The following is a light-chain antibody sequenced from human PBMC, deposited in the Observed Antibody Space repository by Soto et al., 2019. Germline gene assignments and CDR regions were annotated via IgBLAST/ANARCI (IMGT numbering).Light chain of an antibody. CDR1: QSLSSN. CDR3: QQYNNWPMWT. Sequence: EIVLTQSPDTLSLSPGERATLSCRASQSLSSNLAWYQQKPGQAPRLLIYGASTRATGIPARFSGSGSGTEFTLTISSLQSEDFAVYYCQQYNNWPMWTFGQGTKVDIK. J-gene: IGKJ1*01. V-gene: IGKV3-15*01. CDR2: GAS.